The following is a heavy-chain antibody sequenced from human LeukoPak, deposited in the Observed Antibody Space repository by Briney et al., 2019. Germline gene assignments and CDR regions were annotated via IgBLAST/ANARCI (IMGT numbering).Heavy chain of an antibody. Sequence: GGTLRLSCAASGFTFSTYRMNWVRQAPGKGLEWLSYISSGSNTIFYADSVKGRFTISRDNAKNSMFLQVNSLRDEDTAVYYCARGSYYAPYYFDYWGQGTLVTVSS. CDR1: GFTFSTYR. D-gene: IGHD1-26*01. V-gene: IGHV3-48*02. J-gene: IGHJ4*02. CDR2: ISSGSNTI. CDR3: ARGSYYAPYYFDY.